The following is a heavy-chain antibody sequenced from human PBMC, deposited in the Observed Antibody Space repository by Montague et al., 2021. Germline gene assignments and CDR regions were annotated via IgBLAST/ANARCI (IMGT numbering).Heavy chain of an antibody. V-gene: IGHV4-59*01. D-gene: IGHD3-22*01. CDR3: ARFHYYDMNFDL. Sequence: SQTLPLTCVVSAASINSYYWSWIRQPPGKGLECTGYIHYSGTTNYNPSLKSRVTLSADTSKNQISLKLSHVTAANTAVYYCARFHYYDMNFDLWGRGTLVTVSS. CDR2: IHYSGTT. J-gene: IGHJ2*01. CDR1: AASINSYY.